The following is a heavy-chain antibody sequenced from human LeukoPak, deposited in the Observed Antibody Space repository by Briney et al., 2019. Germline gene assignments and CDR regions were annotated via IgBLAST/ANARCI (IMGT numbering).Heavy chain of an antibody. CDR1: GGSVSRGGYN. CDR2: TSYSEGT. V-gene: IGHV4-31*03. J-gene: IGHJ4*02. D-gene: IGHD1-26*01. CDR3: ATADWESFYFDS. Sequence: SETLSLTCTVSGGSVSRGGYNWNWIRQHPGKGLEWIGFTSYSEGTYYNPSPMSRITISVDISQNQFSLKMRDVTAADTAVYFCATADWESFYFDSWGQGALVAVSS.